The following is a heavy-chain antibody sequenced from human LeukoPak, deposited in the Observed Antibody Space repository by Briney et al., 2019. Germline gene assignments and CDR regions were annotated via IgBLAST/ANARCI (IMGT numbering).Heavy chain of an antibody. V-gene: IGHV3-21*01. CDR2: IISSGSYI. D-gene: IGHD5-18*01. CDR3: ARDKRGYSYD. Sequence: GGSLRLSCAASGFTFSSYTMNWVRQAPGKGLEWVSSIISSGSYIYYADSVKGRFTISRDNAKNSLSLQMNSLRAEDTAVYYCARDKRGYSYDWGQGTLVTVSS. J-gene: IGHJ4*02. CDR1: GFTFSSYT.